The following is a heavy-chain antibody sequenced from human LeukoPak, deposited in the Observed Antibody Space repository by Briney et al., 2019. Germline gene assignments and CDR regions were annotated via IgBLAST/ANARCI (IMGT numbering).Heavy chain of an antibody. J-gene: IGHJ4*02. CDR1: GFTFSYYA. CDR3: AKGRGTTVTAAANY. V-gene: IGHV3-23*01. Sequence: WGSLKLSCAASGFTFSYYAMSWVRQAPGKGLEWVSAIGGSGCTTYYADSVKGRFTISRDNPKNTVYLQMNSLRADDTAVYYCAKGRGTTVTAAANYWGQGTLVTVSS. CDR2: IGGSGCTT. D-gene: IGHD4-17*01.